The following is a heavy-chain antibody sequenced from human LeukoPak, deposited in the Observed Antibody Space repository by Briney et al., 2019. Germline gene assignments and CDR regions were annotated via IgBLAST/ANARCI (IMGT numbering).Heavy chain of an antibody. CDR3: AREHSSSWDQFDY. Sequence: SETLALTCTVSAGSISSYYWSWIRQPPGKGLEWIGYIYYSGSTNYNPSLKSRVTISVDTSKNQFSLKLSSVTAADTAVYYCAREHSSSWDQFDYWGQGTLVTVSS. J-gene: IGHJ4*02. CDR1: AGSISSYY. V-gene: IGHV4-59*01. D-gene: IGHD6-13*01. CDR2: IYYSGST.